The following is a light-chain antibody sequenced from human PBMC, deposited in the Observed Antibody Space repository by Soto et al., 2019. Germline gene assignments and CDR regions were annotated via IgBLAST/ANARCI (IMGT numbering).Light chain of an antibody. Sequence: EIVLTQSPATLSLSPGERATLSCRASQSVGSSLAWYQQKPGQPPRLLIWDASNRATGIPARFSGSGSGTDFTLTISSLEPEDFVGYYCQQRSAWPLTFGGGTRVEIK. CDR3: QQRSAWPLT. CDR1: QSVGSS. CDR2: DAS. J-gene: IGKJ4*01. V-gene: IGKV3-11*01.